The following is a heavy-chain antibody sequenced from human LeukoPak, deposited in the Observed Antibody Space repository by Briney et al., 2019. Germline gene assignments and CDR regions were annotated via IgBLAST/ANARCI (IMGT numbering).Heavy chain of an antibody. CDR1: GFTFDDYG. D-gene: IGHD5-18*01. CDR2: INWNGGST. J-gene: IGHJ4*02. Sequence: GGSLRLSCAASGFTFDDYGMSWVRQAPGKGLEWVAGINWNGGSTGYADSVKGRFTISRDNAKNSLYMQMNSLRAEDTGLYHCARVSRRGYSYGGFDYWGQGKLVTVSS. CDR3: ARVSRRGYSYGGFDY. V-gene: IGHV3-20*01.